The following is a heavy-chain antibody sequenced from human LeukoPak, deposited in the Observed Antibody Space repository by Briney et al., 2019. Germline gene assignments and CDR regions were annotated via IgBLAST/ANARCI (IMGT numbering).Heavy chain of an antibody. J-gene: IGHJ4*02. Sequence: LPGGSLRLSCAASGFTFTKYWMTWVRQAPGKGLEWVGNIKQDGSDKNYMDSVKGRFTISRDNTKNSVYLQMSSLRAEDTAVYYCARRYFDYWGQGTLVTVSS. CDR1: GFTFTKYW. V-gene: IGHV3-7*01. CDR3: ARRYFDY. CDR2: IKQDGSDK.